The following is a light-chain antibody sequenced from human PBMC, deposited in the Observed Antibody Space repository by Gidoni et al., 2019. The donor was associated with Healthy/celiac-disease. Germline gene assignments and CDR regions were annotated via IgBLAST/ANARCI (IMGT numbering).Light chain of an antibody. CDR3: QQSSNWPRT. Sequence: EIVLTQSPATLSLSPGERATLSCRTSQSVSSYLAWYQQKPVQATRLLIYDASNRATGIPARFSGSGSGTDFTLTISSLKPEDFAVYCCQQSSNWPRTFGQGTKVEIK. V-gene: IGKV3-11*01. J-gene: IGKJ1*01. CDR2: DAS. CDR1: QSVSSY.